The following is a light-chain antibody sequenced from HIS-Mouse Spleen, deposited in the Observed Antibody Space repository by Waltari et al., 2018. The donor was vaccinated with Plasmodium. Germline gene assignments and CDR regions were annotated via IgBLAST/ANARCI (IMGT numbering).Light chain of an antibody. CDR2: DVS. CDR1: RSDVGGYNY. Sequence: QSALTQPRSVAGPPGQSVTIPCTGTRSDVGGYNYDSWYQQHPGKAPKLRIYDVSKRPSGVPDRFSGSKSGNTASLTISGLQAEDEADYYCCSYAGSYTWVFGGGTKLTVL. CDR3: CSYAGSYTWV. V-gene: IGLV2-11*01. J-gene: IGLJ2*01.